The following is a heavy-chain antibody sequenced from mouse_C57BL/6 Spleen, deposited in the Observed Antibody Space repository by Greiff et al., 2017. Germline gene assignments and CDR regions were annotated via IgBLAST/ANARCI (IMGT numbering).Heavy chain of an antibody. D-gene: IGHD2-3*01. CDR3: ARYDSYYVSYWYFDV. V-gene: IGHV1-50*01. J-gene: IGHJ1*03. Sequence: QVQLQPPGAELVKPGASVKLSCKASGYTFTSYWMQWVKQRPGQGLEWIGEIDPSDSYTNYNQKFKGKATLTVDTSASTAYMPLSSLTSEDSAVYYCARYDSYYVSYWYFDVWGTGTTVTVSS. CDR1: GYTFTSYW. CDR2: IDPSDSYT.